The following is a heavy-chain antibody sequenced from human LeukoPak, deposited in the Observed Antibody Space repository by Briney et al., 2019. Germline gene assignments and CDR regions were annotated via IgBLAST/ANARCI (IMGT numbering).Heavy chain of an antibody. V-gene: IGHV3-15*01. CDR1: GFTFSSYW. Sequence: GGSLRLSCAASGFTFSSYWMSWVRQAPGKGLEWVGRIKSKADGGTTDYAAPVKGRFTISRDDSKNTLYLQMNSLKTEDTAVYYCTTDWWELPHYYYYYGMDVWGQGTTVTVSS. CDR3: TTDWWELPHYYYYYGMDV. CDR2: IKSKADGGTT. D-gene: IGHD1-26*01. J-gene: IGHJ6*02.